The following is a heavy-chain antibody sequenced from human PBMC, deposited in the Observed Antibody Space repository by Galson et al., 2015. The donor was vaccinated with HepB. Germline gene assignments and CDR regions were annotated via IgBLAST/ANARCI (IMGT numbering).Heavy chain of an antibody. Sequence: SLRLSCAASGFTFSSYSMNWVRQAPGKGLEWVSSISSSSSYIYYADSVKGRFTISRDNAKNSLYLQMNSLRAEDTAVYYCARDPYYDFWSGYYGGASYYYYYYMDVWGKGTTATVSS. D-gene: IGHD3-3*01. J-gene: IGHJ6*03. V-gene: IGHV3-21*01. CDR1: GFTFSSYS. CDR3: ARDPYYDFWSGYYGGASYYYYYYMDV. CDR2: ISSSSSYI.